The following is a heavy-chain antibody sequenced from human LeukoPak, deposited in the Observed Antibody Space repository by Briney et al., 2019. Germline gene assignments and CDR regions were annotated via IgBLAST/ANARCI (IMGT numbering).Heavy chain of an antibody. V-gene: IGHV4-38-2*01. CDR1: GFSISSGYY. CDR3: ARVSRGRYSSSFDY. J-gene: IGHJ4*02. Sequence: SETLSLACAVSGFSISSGYYWGWIRQPPGKGLEWIGSTHHTGITYDNPSLKSRVTLSLDTSKNQFSLKLRSVTAADTAVYYCARVSRGRYSSSFDYWGQGTLVTVSS. D-gene: IGHD5-12*01. CDR2: THHTGIT.